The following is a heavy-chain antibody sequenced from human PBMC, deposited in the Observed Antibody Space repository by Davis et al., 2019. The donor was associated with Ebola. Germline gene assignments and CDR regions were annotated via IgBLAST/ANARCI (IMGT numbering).Heavy chain of an antibody. CDR2: IYYSGST. CDR1: GGSISSGGYY. CDR3: ARDYGDYGFDY. J-gene: IGHJ4*02. Sequence: LRLSCTVSGGSISSGGYYWSWIRQHPGKGLEWIGYIYYSGSTYYNPSLKSRVTISVDTSKNQFSLKLSSVTAADTAVYYCARDYGDYGFDYWGQGTLVTVSS. V-gene: IGHV4-31*03. D-gene: IGHD4-17*01.